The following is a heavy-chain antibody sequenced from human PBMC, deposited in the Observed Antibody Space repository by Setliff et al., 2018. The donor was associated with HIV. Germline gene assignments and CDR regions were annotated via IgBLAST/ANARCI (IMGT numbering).Heavy chain of an antibody. CDR3: ASRIYYYDSNNFLREEGFDP. CDR1: GGSFSGYY. J-gene: IGHJ5*02. V-gene: IGHV4-34*01. CDR2: INHSGST. Sequence: SETLSLTCAVYGGSFSGYYWTWIRQPPGKGLEWIGEINHSGSTHYNPSLKRRVTISIDKSKKQFSLKVRSVTAADTAVYYCASRIYYYDSNNFLREEGFDPWGQGTLVTVSS. D-gene: IGHD3-22*01.